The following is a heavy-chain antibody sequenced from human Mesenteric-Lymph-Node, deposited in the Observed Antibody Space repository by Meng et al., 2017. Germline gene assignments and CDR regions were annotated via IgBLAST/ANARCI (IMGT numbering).Heavy chain of an antibody. CDR3: ARGKGLFGY. CDR1: GGSFNGYY. CDR2: IIQSGTT. J-gene: IGHJ4*02. V-gene: IGHV4-34*01. Sequence: SETLSLTCGVSGGSFNGYYWSWIGQPPGKGLEWIGEIIQSGTTNYNPTLKSRVTISMDTAKTQFSLILTSVTAADTAVYYCARGKGLFGYWGQGTLVTVSS. D-gene: IGHD3/OR15-3a*01.